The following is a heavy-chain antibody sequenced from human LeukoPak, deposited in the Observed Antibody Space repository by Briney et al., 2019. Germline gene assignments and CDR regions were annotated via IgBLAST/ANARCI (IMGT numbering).Heavy chain of an antibody. J-gene: IGHJ3*02. Sequence: GGSLRLSCAASGLTVSSSYMSWVRQAPGKGLEWVSIIYNDGSTYYADSMKGRFTISRDNSKNTLYLQVNSLRAEDTATYYCARNILFAFDIWGQGTMVTVSS. CDR3: ARNILFAFDI. CDR2: IYNDGST. V-gene: IGHV3-53*01. CDR1: GLTVSSSY.